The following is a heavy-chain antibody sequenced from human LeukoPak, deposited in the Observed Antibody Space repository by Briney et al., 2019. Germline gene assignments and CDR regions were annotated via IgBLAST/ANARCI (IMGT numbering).Heavy chain of an antibody. Sequence: GASVKVSCKVSGYTLTELSMHWVRQAPGKGLEWMGGFDPEDGETIYAQKFQGRVTMTEDTSTDTAYMELSSLRSEDTAVYYCATDRRPLKGIAAAGPYYMDVWGKGTTVTVSS. D-gene: IGHD6-13*01. J-gene: IGHJ6*03. CDR2: FDPEDGET. CDR3: ATDRRPLKGIAAAGPYYMDV. CDR1: GYTLTELS. V-gene: IGHV1-24*01.